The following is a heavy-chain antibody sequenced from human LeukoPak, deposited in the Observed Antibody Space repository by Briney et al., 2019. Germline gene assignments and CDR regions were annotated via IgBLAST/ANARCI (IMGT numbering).Heavy chain of an antibody. CDR2: INPNSGGT. Sequence: ASVKVSCKASGHTFTGYSMHWVRQAPGQGLEWVGWINPNSGGTNYAQKFQGRVTMTRDTSITTVYMELTRLRSDDTAVYYCAGDGGGSYSVNWFDSWGQGTLVIVSS. J-gene: IGHJ5*01. CDR3: AGDGGGSYSVNWFDS. CDR1: GHTFTGYS. D-gene: IGHD1-26*01. V-gene: IGHV1-2*02.